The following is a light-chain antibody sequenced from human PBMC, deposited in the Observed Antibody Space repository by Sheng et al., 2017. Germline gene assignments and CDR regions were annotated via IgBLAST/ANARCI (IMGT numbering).Light chain of an antibody. Sequence: EIVMTQSPVTLSVSPGESATLSCRTSQSVSSSLAWYQQKSGQAPRLLIYDASTRATGISLRFSGSGSGTEFTLTIDRLQSADFATYYCQQYNSYSETFGQGTKVEIK. J-gene: IGKJ1*01. V-gene: IGKV3-15*01. CDR3: QQYNSYSET. CDR2: DAS. CDR1: QSVSSS.